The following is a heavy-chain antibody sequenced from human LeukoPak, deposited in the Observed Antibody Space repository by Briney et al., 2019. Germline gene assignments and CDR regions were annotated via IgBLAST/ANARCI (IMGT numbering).Heavy chain of an antibody. J-gene: IGHJ6*02. D-gene: IGHD6-13*01. CDR1: GFTVSSNY. CDR2: IYSGGST. Sequence: GGPLRLSCAAPGFTVSSNYMSWVRQAPGKGLEWVSVIYSGGSTYYADSVKGRFTISRDNSKNTLYLQMNSLRAEDTAVYYCARDHSSYSSSWYSRYGMDVWGQGTTVTVSS. CDR3: ARDHSSYSSSWYSRYGMDV. V-gene: IGHV3-53*01.